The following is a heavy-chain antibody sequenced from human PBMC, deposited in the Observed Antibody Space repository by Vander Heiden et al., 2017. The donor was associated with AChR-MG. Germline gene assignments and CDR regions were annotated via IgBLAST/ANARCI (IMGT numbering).Heavy chain of an antibody. D-gene: IGHD3-16*01. V-gene: IGHV3-21*01. CDR2: ISSSSRYI. CDR3: ARDFGAFDI. CDR1: GFTFSSYS. J-gene: IGHJ3*02. Sequence: EVPLVESGGGLVKPGGSLKLLWAASGFTFSSYSMNWVRQAPGKGLEWVSSISSSSRYIYYADSVKGRFTISRDNAKNSLYLKMNSLRAEDTAVYYCARDFGAFDIWGQGTMVTVSS.